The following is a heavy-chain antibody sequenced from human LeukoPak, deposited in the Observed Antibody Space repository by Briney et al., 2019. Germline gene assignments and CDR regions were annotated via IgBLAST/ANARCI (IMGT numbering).Heavy chain of an antibody. J-gene: IGHJ3*02. Sequence: ASVKVSCKVSEYTLTELSMHWVRQAPGTGLEWMGGFDPEDGETIYAQKFQGRVTMTEDTSTDTAYMELSSLRSEDTAVYYCATEAMTGWAFDIWGQGTMVTVSS. CDR3: ATEAMTGWAFDI. CDR2: FDPEDGET. CDR1: EYTLTELS. V-gene: IGHV1-24*01. D-gene: IGHD1-14*01.